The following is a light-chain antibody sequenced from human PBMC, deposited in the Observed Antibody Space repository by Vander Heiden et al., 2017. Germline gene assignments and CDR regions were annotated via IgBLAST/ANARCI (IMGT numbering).Light chain of an antibody. V-gene: IGLV1-40*01. J-gene: IGLJ3*02. CDR2: DNS. Sequence: QSVLPPPPSVSGAPGPGITISCTGSSSDIGTDDDVHWYQQRPGTAPKLLIYDNSTRPSGVPARFSGSKSGTSASLAITGLQAEDEADYYCQAYDSRGSGWVFGGGTRLTVL. CDR3: QAYDSRGSGWV. CDR1: SSDIGTDDD.